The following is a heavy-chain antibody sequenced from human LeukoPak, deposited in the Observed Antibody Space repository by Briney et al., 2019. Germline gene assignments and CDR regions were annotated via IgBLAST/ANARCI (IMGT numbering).Heavy chain of an antibody. V-gene: IGHV1-2*04. J-gene: IGHJ4*02. D-gene: IGHD6-19*01. Sequence: ASVKVSCKASGYTFTGYYMHWVRQAPGQGLEWMGWINPNSGGTNYAQKFQGWVTMTRDTSISTAYMELSRLRSDDTAVYYCARGAAVAFYYFDYWGQGTLVTVYS. CDR1: GYTFTGYY. CDR2: INPNSGGT. CDR3: ARGAAVAFYYFDY.